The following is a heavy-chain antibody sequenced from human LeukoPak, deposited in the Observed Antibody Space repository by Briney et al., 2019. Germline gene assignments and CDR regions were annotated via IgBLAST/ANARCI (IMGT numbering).Heavy chain of an antibody. Sequence: SETLSLTCTVSGGSISSYYWSWIRQPPGKGLEWIGYIYYSGSTNYNPSLKSRATISVDTSKNQFSLRLSSVTAADTAVYYCARDYYRDYMDVWGKGTTVTVSS. CDR1: GGSISSYY. CDR3: ARDYYRDYMDV. CDR2: IYYSGST. V-gene: IGHV4-59*01. J-gene: IGHJ6*03. D-gene: IGHD3-22*01.